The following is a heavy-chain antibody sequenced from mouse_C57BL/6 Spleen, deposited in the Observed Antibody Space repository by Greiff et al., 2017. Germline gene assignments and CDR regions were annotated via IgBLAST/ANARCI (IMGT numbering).Heavy chain of an antibody. CDR2: IDPSDSYT. Sequence: QVQLQQPGAELVKPGASVKLSCKASGYTFTSYWMQWVKQRPGQGLEWIGEIDPSDSYTNYNQKFKGKATLTVETSSSTAYMQLSSLTSEDSAVYYCARKGDYFGYWGQGTTLTVSS. J-gene: IGHJ2*01. CDR3: ARKGDYFGY. CDR1: GYTFTSYW. V-gene: IGHV1-50*01.